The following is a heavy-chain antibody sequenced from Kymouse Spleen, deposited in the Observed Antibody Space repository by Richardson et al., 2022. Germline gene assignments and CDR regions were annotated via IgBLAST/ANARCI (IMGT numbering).Heavy chain of an antibody. V-gene: IGHV4-39*01. Sequence: QLQLQESGPGLVKPSETLSLTCTVSGGSISSSSYYWGWIRQPPGKGLEWIGSIYYSGSTYYNPSLKSRVTISVDTSKNQFSLKLSSVTAADTAVYYCAAGIAARPEDYYYGMDVWGQGTTVTVSS. CDR1: GGSISSSSYY. D-gene: IGHD6-6*01. CDR3: AAGIAARPEDYYYGMDV. J-gene: IGHJ6*02. CDR2: IYYSGST.